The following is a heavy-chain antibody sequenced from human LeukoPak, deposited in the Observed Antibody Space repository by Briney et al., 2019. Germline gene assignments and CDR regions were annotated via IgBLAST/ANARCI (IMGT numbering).Heavy chain of an antibody. J-gene: IGHJ4*02. CDR2: IYPGDSDT. D-gene: IGHD2-21*01. V-gene: IGHV5-51*01. Sequence: GESLKISCKGSGYSFTSYWIGWVRQMPGKGLEWMGIIYPGDSDTRYSPSFQGQVTISADKSISTAYLQWSSLEASDTAMYYCATIILWPPEGFDYWGQGTLVTVSS. CDR3: ATIILWPPEGFDY. CDR1: GYSFTSYW.